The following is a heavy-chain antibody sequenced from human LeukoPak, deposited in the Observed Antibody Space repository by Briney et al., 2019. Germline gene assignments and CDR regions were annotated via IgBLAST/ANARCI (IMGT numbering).Heavy chain of an antibody. V-gene: IGHV1-2*02. D-gene: IGHD4-23*01. CDR2: INPNSGGT. CDR1: GYTFTGYY. CDR3: AALLNYGGNVYYFDY. Sequence: ASVKVSCKASGYTFTGYYMHWVRQAPGQGLEWMGWINPNSGGTNYAQKFQGRVTMTRDTSISTAYMELSRLRSEDTAVYYCAALLNYGGNVYYFDYWGQGTLVTVSS. J-gene: IGHJ4*02.